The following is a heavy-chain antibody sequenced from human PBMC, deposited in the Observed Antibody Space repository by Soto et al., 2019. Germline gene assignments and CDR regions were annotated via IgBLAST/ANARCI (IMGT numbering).Heavy chain of an antibody. Sequence: ASVKVSCKASGGTFTSYAISWVRQAPGQGLEWMGGIIPIFGTANYAQKFQGRVTITADESTCTAYMELSSLSSEDTAVYYCAREQPRKGVVITRFFDYGGQGTLVTVSS. V-gene: IGHV1-69*13. CDR2: IIPIFGTA. CDR1: GGTFTSYA. J-gene: IGHJ4*02. CDR3: AREQPRKGVVITRFFDY. D-gene: IGHD3-3*01.